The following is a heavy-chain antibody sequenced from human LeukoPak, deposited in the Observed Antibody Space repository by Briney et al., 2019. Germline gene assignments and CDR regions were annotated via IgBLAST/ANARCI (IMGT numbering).Heavy chain of an antibody. V-gene: IGHV4-39*02. Sequence: SETLSLTCTVSGGSISSSSYYWGWIRQPPGKGLEWIGSIYYSGSTYYNPSLKSRVTISVDTSKKQFSVKLSSVTAADTAVYYCARDGSGTYLNWFDPWGPGALVTVSS. J-gene: IGHJ5*02. D-gene: IGHD1-26*01. CDR3: ARDGSGTYLNWFDP. CDR2: IYYSGST. CDR1: GGSISSSSYY.